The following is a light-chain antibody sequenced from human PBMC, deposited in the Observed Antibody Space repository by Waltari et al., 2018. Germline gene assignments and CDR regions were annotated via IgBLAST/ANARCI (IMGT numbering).Light chain of an antibody. CDR3: QQYNSWRT. Sequence: EILMTQSPPTLSVSPGESAPLSCRASQSIARNLAWYQQKPGHAPRLLIYGASTRATGIPARFSGSGSGTEFTLTISSLQSEDFAVYYCQQYNSWRTFGQGTKLEIK. CDR1: QSIARN. CDR2: GAS. V-gene: IGKV3-15*01. J-gene: IGKJ2*01.